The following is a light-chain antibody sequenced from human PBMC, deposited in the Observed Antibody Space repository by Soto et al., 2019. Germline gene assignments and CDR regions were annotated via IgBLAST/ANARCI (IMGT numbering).Light chain of an antibody. CDR2: AAS. J-gene: IGKJ4*01. CDR1: QGISSW. CDR3: QQTTSFPLT. V-gene: IGKV1-12*01. Sequence: DIQMTQSPSFVSASVGARVTITCRASQGISSWLAWYQHKPGRAPKLLIHAASSLESGVPSRFSGSGSGTDFTLIISSLQPEDFATYYCQQTTSFPLTFGGGTKVEIK.